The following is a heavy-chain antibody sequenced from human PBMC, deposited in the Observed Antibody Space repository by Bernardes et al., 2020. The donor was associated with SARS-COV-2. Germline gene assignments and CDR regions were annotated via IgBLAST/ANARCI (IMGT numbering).Heavy chain of an antibody. CDR3: ARDLGGWYYFDY. CDR2: INHSGST. D-gene: IGHD6-19*01. CDR1: GGSFSGYY. V-gene: IGHV4-34*01. J-gene: IGHJ4*02. Sequence: SETLSLTCAVYGGSFSGYYWSWIRQPPGKGLEWIGEINHSGSTNYNPSLKSRVTISVDTSKNQFSLKLSSVTAADTAVYYCARDLGGWYYFDYWGQGTLVTVSS.